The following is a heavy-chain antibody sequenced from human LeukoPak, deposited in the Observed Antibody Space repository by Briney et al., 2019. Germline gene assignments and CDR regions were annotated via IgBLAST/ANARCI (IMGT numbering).Heavy chain of an antibody. CDR2: ISYDGSNK. CDR3: ARDALRGYIAARLPYFDY. CDR1: GFTFSSYA. Sequence: GGSPRLSCAASGFTFSSYAMHWVRQAPGKGLEWVAVISYDGSNKYYADSVKGRFTISRDNSKNTLYLQMNSLRAEDTAVYYCARDALRGYIAARLPYFDYWGQGTLVTVSS. J-gene: IGHJ4*02. D-gene: IGHD6-6*01. V-gene: IGHV3-30-3*01.